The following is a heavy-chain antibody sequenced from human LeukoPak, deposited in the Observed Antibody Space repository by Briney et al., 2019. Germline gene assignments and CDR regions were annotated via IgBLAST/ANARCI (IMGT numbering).Heavy chain of an antibody. V-gene: IGHV3-7*01. CDR2: IKQDGSEK. D-gene: IGHD2-21*01. J-gene: IGHJ6*02. CDR3: AKYCGGDCYGMDV. CDR1: GFTFSSYW. Sequence: GGSPRLSCTASGFTFSSYWMSWVRQAPGKRLEWVANIKQDGSEKDYVDSVKGRFTISRDNAKNSVYLQMNSLRAEDTAVYYCAKYCGGDCYGMDVWGQGTTVTVSS.